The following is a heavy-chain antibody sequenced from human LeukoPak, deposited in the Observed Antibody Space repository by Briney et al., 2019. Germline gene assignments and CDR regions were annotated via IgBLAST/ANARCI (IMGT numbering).Heavy chain of an antibody. V-gene: IGHV1-2*04. CDR3: ARANALYCSSTTCLFDY. D-gene: IGHD2-2*01. Sequence: ASVTVSFKASGYTFTVYYMHWVRQAPGQGREWMGWINPNSGGTYSTQKFQGWVTITRDTSISTAYMELSRLTSDDTAVYYCARANALYCSSTTCLFDYWGQGTLVTVS. CDR2: INPNSGGT. J-gene: IGHJ4*02. CDR1: GYTFTVYY.